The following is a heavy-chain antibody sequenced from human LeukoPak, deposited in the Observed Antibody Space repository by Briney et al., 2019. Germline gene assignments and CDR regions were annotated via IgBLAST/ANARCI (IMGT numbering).Heavy chain of an antibody. V-gene: IGHV3-21*01. J-gene: IGHJ3*02. CDR1: GFTFSSYS. D-gene: IGHD3-22*01. Sequence: GGSLRLSCAASGFTFSSYSMNWVRQAPGKGLEWFSSISSSSSYIYYADSVKGRFTISRDNAKNSLYLQMNSLRAEDTAVYYCASSSSGYYSAFDIWGQGTMVTVSS. CDR3: ASSSSGYYSAFDI. CDR2: ISSSSSYI.